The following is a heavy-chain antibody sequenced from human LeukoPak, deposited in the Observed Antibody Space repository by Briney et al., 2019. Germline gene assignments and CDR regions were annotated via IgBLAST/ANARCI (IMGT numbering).Heavy chain of an antibody. CDR3: ARVSGQAAAGVYWFDP. V-gene: IGHV3-74*01. CDR2: INSAGSTT. CDR1: GFTFSSYA. D-gene: IGHD6-13*01. Sequence: GGSLRLSCAASGFTFSSYAMHWVRQAPEKGLVWVSRINSAGSTTAYADSVKGRFTISRDNAKNTLYLQMNSLRAEDTAVYYCARVSGQAAAGVYWFDPWGQGTLVTVSS. J-gene: IGHJ5*02.